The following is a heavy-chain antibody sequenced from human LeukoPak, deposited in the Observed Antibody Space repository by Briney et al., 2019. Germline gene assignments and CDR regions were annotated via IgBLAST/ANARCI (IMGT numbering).Heavy chain of an antibody. V-gene: IGHV3-30*18. Sequence: PGGPLRLSCAASGFTFSSYGMHWVRQAPGKGLEWVAVISYDGSNKYYADSVKGRFTISRDNSKNTLYLQMNSLRAEDTAVYYCAKPGGDLQYFDYWGQGALVTVSS. CDR2: ISYDGSNK. CDR1: GFTFSSYG. D-gene: IGHD2-21*02. J-gene: IGHJ4*02. CDR3: AKPGGDLQYFDY.